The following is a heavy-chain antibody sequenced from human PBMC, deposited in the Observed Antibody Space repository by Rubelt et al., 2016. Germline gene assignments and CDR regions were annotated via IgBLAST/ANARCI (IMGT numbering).Heavy chain of an antibody. CDR2: IYYSGRT. Sequence: QVQLQESGPGLVKPSETLSLTCNDSGGSISSYSWSWIRPPPGQGLEWIGCIYYSGRTNYNPSHKRRVHISLDTSKNQLSRRLSSVTAAETAMYDCARDSIQRLGAFDIWGLGTMVTVSS. V-gene: IGHV4-59*01. CDR3: ARDSIQRLGAFDI. J-gene: IGHJ3*02. D-gene: IGHD5-18*01. CDR1: GGSISSYS.